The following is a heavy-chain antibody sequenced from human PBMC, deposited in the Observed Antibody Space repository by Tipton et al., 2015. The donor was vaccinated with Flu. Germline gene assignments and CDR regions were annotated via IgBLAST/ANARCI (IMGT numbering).Heavy chain of an antibody. CDR1: GDSISRGSYY. D-gene: IGHD1-1*01. CDR2: FYSSGT. Sequence: TLSLTCTVSGDSISRGSYYYNWIRQPAGEGLEWIGNFYSSGTSYNPSLKSRVTISVDRPNNQFSLRLMSVTAADTAVYYCARRTTDTGLADWGPGTLVTVSS. CDR3: ARRTTDTGLAD. J-gene: IGHJ4*02. V-gene: IGHV4-61*10.